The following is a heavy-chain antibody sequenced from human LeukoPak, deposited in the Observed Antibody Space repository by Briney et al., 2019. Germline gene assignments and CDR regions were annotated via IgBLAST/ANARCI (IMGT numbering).Heavy chain of an antibody. CDR2: INPNSGNA. Sequence: ASVKVSCKASGYTFSDYDINWVRQATGQGLEWMGWINPNSGNAGYAQKFQGRVTMTRNTSISTAYMELSSLRSEDTAVYYCARALAWGGSSYSYYYMVVWDKGTTVTVSS. CDR1: GYTFSDYD. CDR3: ARALAWGGSSYSYYYMVV. J-gene: IGHJ6*03. D-gene: IGHD1-26*01. V-gene: IGHV1-8*01.